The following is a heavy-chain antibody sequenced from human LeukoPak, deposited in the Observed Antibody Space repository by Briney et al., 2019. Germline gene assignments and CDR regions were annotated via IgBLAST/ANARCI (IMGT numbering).Heavy chain of an antibody. D-gene: IGHD3-10*01. CDR3: AKDLWLLDY. CDR1: GFTFSSYG. J-gene: IGHJ4*02. V-gene: IGHV3-30*18. CDR2: ISYDESNK. Sequence: PGRSLRLSCAASGFTFSSYGMHWVRQAPGKGLEWVAVISYDESNKYYADSVKGRFTISRDNSKNTLYLQMNSLRAEDTAVYYCAKDLWLLDYWGQGTLVTVSS.